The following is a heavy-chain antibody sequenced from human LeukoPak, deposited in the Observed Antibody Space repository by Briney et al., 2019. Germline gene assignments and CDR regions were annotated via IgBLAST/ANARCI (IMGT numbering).Heavy chain of an antibody. J-gene: IGHJ5*02. D-gene: IGHD5-12*01. CDR3: ARAGRFDSGHAWFDP. Sequence: GASVKVSCKASGYTFTIYDINWVRQATGQGLEWMGWMNPNSGNTGYAQKFQGRVTFTRNTSISTAYMELSSLRSEDTAVYYCARAGRFDSGHAWFDPWGQGTLVTVS. CDR2: MNPNSGNT. CDR1: GYTFTIYD. V-gene: IGHV1-8*03.